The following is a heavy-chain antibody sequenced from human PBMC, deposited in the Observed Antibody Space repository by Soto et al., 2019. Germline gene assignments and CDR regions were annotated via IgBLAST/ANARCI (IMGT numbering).Heavy chain of an antibody. D-gene: IGHD2-21*02. CDR2: IYHSGTT. CDR1: GGSISSDDW. V-gene: IGHV4-4*02. Sequence: QVQLQESGPGLVKPSGTLSLTCAVSGGSISSDDWWTWVRQTPGKGLEWIGEIYHSGTTNYNPSPRGRVTRGVERAKRLFSQRRALVPAGDMVVYFVASWDCYGVCGGRYLVPGGREIWG. CDR3: ASWDCYGVCGGRYLVPGGREI. J-gene: IGHJ3*02.